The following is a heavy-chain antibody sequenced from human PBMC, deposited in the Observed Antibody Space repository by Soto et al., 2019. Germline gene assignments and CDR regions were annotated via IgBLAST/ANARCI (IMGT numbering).Heavy chain of an antibody. Sequence: EVQLLESGGGLVQPGGSLRLSCAASGFTFSSYAMSWVRQAPGKGLEWVSAISGSGGSTYYADSVKGRFTISRDNSKNTLYLQMNSRRAEDTAVYYCAKGSWVTMVRGVIITPALNYWGQGTLVTVSS. CDR1: GFTFSSYA. J-gene: IGHJ4*02. V-gene: IGHV3-23*01. CDR2: ISGSGGST. CDR3: AKGSWVTMVRGVIITPALNY. D-gene: IGHD3-10*01.